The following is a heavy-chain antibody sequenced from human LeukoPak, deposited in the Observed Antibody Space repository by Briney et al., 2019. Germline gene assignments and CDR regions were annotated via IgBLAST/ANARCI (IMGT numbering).Heavy chain of an antibody. CDR2: MNPRDGST. CDR3: ARDQEGFDY. J-gene: IGHJ4*02. V-gene: IGHV1-8*01. Sequence: ASVKVSCKASGYTFTSYDINWVRQATGQGLEWMGWMNPRDGSTSYAQKFQGRVTVTRDTSTSTVHMELSGLRSEDTAVYYCARDQEGFDYWGQGPLVTVSS. CDR1: GYTFTSYD.